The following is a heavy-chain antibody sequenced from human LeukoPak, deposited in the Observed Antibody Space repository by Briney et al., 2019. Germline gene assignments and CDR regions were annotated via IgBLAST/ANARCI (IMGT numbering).Heavy chain of an antibody. CDR2: INPNSGGT. J-gene: IGHJ6*03. V-gene: IGHV1-2*06. CDR3: ASLNYDFWSGSFFNYYMDV. Sequence: GASVKVSCKASAYNFIGYYMHWVRQAPGQGLEWMGRINPNSGGTNYAQKFQGRVTMTRDTSISTAYMELSRLRSDDTAVYYCASLNYDFWSGSFFNYYMDVWGKGTTVTVSS. CDR1: AYNFIGYY. D-gene: IGHD3-3*01.